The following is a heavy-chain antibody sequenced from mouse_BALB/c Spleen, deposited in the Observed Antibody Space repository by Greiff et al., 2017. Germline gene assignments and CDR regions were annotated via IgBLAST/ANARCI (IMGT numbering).Heavy chain of an antibody. V-gene: IGHV5-12-1*01. CDR3: ARDLSVITTATGLFAY. D-gene: IGHD1-2*01. J-gene: IGHJ3*01. CDR2: ISSGGGST. CDR1: GFAFSSYD. Sequence: EVQRVESGGGLVKPGGSLKLSCAASGFAFSSYDMSWVRQTPEKRLEWVAYISSGGGSTYYPDTVKGRFTISRDNAKNTLYLQMSSLKSEDTAMYYCARDLSVITTATGLFAYWGQGTLVTVSA.